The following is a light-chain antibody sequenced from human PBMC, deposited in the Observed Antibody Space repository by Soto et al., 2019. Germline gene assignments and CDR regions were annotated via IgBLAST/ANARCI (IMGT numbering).Light chain of an antibody. Sequence: QSVLTQPASVSGSPGQSITISCTGTSSDVGGYNYVSWYQQHPGKAPKLMIYDVSNRPSGVSNCFSGSKSGNTASLTISGLQAEDEADYYCSTYTGSSTLDVVFGGGTKLTVL. CDR2: DVS. CDR1: SSDVGGYNY. J-gene: IGLJ2*01. V-gene: IGLV2-14*01. CDR3: STYTGSSTLDVV.